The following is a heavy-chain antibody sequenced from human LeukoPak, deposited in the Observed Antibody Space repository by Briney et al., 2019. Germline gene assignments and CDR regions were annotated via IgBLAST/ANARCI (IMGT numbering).Heavy chain of an antibody. D-gene: IGHD6-25*01. CDR1: GGSISRGGY. CDR3: ARDAQRPVY. Sequence: SQTLSLTCSVSGGSISRGGYWSWSQQPPGKGLEGIGYIYQSGSTYYDPTLKSRVTMSVDRSKNQSSLKLSSLTAEDTAVYYCARDAQRPVYWGPGTLVTVSS. J-gene: IGHJ4*02. CDR2: IYQSGST. V-gene: IGHV4-30-2*01.